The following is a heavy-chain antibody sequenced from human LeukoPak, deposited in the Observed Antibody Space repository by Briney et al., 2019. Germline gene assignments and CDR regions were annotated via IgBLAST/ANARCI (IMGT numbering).Heavy chain of an antibody. CDR3: ARDRGGSYYPEYFQY. CDR1: GFTFSSYG. D-gene: IGHD1-26*01. J-gene: IGHJ1*01. V-gene: IGHV3-30*02. Sequence: GGSLRLSCAASGFTFSSYGMHWVRQAPGKGLEWVAFIRYDGSNKYYADSVKGRFTISRDNANRFLYLELNSLRAEDTAVYYCARDRGGSYYPEYFQYWGQGTLVTVSS. CDR2: IRYDGSNK.